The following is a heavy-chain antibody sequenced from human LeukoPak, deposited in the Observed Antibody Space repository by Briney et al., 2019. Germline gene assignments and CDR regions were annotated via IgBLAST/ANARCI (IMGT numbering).Heavy chain of an antibody. CDR2: IYYSGST. Sequence: PSETLSLTCKVSGGTISNYYLSWIRQPPGQGLEWIGYIYYSGSTNYNPSLKSRVTISVDTSKNQFSLKLSSVTAADTAVYYCARGRYYYDSSGYYTGYYYYMDVWGKGTTVTVSS. CDR3: ARGRYYYDSSGYYTGYYYYMDV. V-gene: IGHV4-59*01. CDR1: GGTISNYY. D-gene: IGHD3-22*01. J-gene: IGHJ6*03.